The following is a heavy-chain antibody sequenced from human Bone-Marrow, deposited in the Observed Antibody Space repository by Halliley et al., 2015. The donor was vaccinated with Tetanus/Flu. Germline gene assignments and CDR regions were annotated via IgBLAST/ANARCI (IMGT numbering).Heavy chain of an antibody. CDR2: ISHSGST. J-gene: IGHJ4*02. V-gene: IGHV4-4*02. D-gene: IGHD5-18*01. CDR3: ARGPPTGIQLWLDK. Sequence: WIGEISHSGSTTYNPPLKSRVTISVDSSKNNFSLKRSSVTAADTAVYYCARGPPTGIQLWLDKWGQGTLVTVSS.